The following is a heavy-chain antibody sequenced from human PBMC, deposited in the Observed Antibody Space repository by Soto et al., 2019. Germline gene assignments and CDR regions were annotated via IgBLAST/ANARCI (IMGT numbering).Heavy chain of an antibody. CDR3: ARDPRSWNYVGLWDY. CDR2: INPDGGST. CDR1: GYLFMDYY. J-gene: IGHJ4*02. Sequence: QVQLVQSGAEVKKPGASMKISCKASGYLFMDYYIHWLRQAPGQGLEWMGVINPDGGSTSYAQRFQGRLTVTADTSTSTVFLDLTSVTVDDTAFYFCARDPRSWNYVGLWDYWGQGTLVTVST. D-gene: IGHD3-16*01. V-gene: IGHV1-46*01.